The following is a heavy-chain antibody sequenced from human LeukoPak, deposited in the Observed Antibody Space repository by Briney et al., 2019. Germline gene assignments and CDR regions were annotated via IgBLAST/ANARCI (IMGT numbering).Heavy chain of an antibody. V-gene: IGHV1-69*01. D-gene: IGHD3-22*01. J-gene: IGHJ4*02. CDR1: GGTFSSYA. CDR2: IIPIFGTA. CDR3: ARDPGPYYDSSGYYWIDY. Sequence: SVKVSRKASGGTFSSYAISWVRQAPGQGLEWMGGIIPIFGTANYAQKFQGRVTITADESTSTAYMELSSLRSEDTAVYYCARDPGPYYDSSGYYWIDYWGQGTLVTVSS.